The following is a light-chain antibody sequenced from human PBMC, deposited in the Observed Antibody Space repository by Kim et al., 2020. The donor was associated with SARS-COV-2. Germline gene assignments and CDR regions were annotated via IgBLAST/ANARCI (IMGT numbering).Light chain of an antibody. CDR3: QQYVSSPGT. V-gene: IGKV3-20*01. CDR1: QSVSSSY. J-gene: IGKJ4*01. CDR2: GAS. Sequence: EIVLTQSPGALSLSPGERATLSCRASQSVSSSYLAWYQQKPGQAPRLLIYGASSRATGIPDRFSGSGSGTDFTLTISRLEPEDFAVYYCQQYVSSPGTFGGGTKVDIK.